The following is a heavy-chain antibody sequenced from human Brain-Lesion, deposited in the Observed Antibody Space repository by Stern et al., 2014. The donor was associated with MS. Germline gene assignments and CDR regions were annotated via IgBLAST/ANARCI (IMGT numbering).Heavy chain of an antibody. Sequence: VQLVESGPGLVKPSQTLSLSCTVSGGSISSGGYYWSWIRQPAGKGLEWIGRIFNSGSTSYTPSLKRRVTISIDTSKNHFSLRLNSMTAADTAVYYCARGRVVPGFQYYATDVWGQGTTVIVSS. CDR2: IFNSGST. CDR1: GGSISSGGYY. D-gene: IGHD2-2*01. CDR3: ARGRVVPGFQYYATDV. V-gene: IGHV4-61*02. J-gene: IGHJ6*02.